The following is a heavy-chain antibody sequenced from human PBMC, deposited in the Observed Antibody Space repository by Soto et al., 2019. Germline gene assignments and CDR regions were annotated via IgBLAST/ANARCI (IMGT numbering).Heavy chain of an antibody. Sequence: PXETLSLTCTVSGGSISSYYWSWIRQPPGKGLEWIGYIYYSGSTNYNPSLKSRVTISVDTSKNQFSLKLSSVTAADTAVYYCARVGYDILTGYYRADYYYYYMDVWGKGTTVTVSS. V-gene: IGHV4-59*01. J-gene: IGHJ6*03. CDR2: IYYSGST. D-gene: IGHD3-9*01. CDR1: GGSISSYY. CDR3: ARVGYDILTGYYRADYYYYYMDV.